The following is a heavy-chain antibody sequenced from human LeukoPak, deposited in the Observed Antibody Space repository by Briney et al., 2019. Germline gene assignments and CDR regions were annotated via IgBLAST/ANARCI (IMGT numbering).Heavy chain of an antibody. J-gene: IGHJ4*02. CDR3: ARDYDFWSGYYSGGLSERDGSLRFXY. CDR2: ISAYNGNT. CDR1: GYTFTSYG. Sequence: GASVKVSCKASGYTFTSYGISWVRQAPGQGLEWMGWISAYNGNTNYAQKLQGRVTMTTDTSTSTAYMELRSLRSDDTAVYYCARDYDFWSGYYSGGLSERDGSLRFXYWGQXTLVTVS. V-gene: IGHV1-18*01. D-gene: IGHD3-3*01.